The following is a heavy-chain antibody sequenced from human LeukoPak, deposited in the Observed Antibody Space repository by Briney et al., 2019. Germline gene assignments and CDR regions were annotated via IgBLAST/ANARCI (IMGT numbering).Heavy chain of an antibody. J-gene: IGHJ5*02. Sequence: ASVKVSCKASGYTFTSYYMHWVRQAPGQGLEWMGIINPSGGSTSYAQKFQGRVTITADESTSTAYMELSSLRSEDTAVYYCARRIVGATTDLWFDPWGQGTLVTVSS. V-gene: IGHV1-46*01. CDR3: ARRIVGATTDLWFDP. CDR2: INPSGGST. CDR1: GYTFTSYY. D-gene: IGHD1-26*01.